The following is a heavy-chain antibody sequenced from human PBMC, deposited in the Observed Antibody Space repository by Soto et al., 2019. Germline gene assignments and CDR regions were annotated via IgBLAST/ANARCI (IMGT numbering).Heavy chain of an antibody. CDR3: AQDGILGKGILDWFDP. V-gene: IGHV3-23*01. Sequence: EVQLLESGGGLVQPGGSLRLSCTASEVTFRKYAMSWIRQAPGKGLEWVSAIAGDGSNINYADSVRGRFTISRDNARNNLYLKRNGLTADDTGFYYCAQDGILGKGILDWFDPWGQGTLVTVTS. D-gene: IGHD2-15*01. CDR1: EVTFRKYA. J-gene: IGHJ5*02. CDR2: IAGDGSNI.